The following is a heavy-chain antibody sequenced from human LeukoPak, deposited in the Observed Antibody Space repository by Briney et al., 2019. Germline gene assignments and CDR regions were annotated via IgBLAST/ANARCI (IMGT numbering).Heavy chain of an antibody. Sequence: SETLSLTCTVAGGSISSDVHYWDWIRQAPGKGLEWIGSLLYNGNTWYNPSLESRVTISVDTSENQFSLRLTSVNAADTALYFCTRRGSGNGGTYAGMDVWGPRTSVTVSS. CDR3: TRRGSGNGGTYAGMDV. CDR1: GGSISSDVHY. V-gene: IGHV4-39*01. CDR2: LLYNGNT. J-gene: IGHJ6*02. D-gene: IGHD1-26*01.